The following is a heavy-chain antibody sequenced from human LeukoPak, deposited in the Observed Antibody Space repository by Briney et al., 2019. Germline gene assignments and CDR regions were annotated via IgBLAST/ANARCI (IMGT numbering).Heavy chain of an antibody. CDR1: GGTFSSYA. J-gene: IGHJ4*02. V-gene: IGHV1-69*04. CDR2: IIPILGIA. Sequence: GASVKVSCKASGGTFSSYAISWVRQAPGQGLEWMGRIIPILGIANYAQKFQGRVTITADKSTSTAYMELSSLRSEDTAVYYCARGDDTSMALHWGQGTLVTVSS. CDR3: ARGDDTSMALH. D-gene: IGHD3-9*01.